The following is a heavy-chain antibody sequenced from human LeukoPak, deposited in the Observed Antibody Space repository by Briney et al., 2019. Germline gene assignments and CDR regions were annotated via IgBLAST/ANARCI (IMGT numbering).Heavy chain of an antibody. J-gene: IGHJ4*02. CDR3: ARDNGAAPTDY. CDR1: GFTFSDYY. D-gene: IGHD6-13*01. CDR2: ISSSGSTI. V-gene: IGHV3-11*01. Sequence: GGSLRLSCAASGFTFSDYYMSWIRHAPGKGLEWASYISSSGSTIYYADSVKGRFTISRDNAKNSLYLQMNSLRAEDTAVYYCARDNGAAPTDYWGQGTLVTVSS.